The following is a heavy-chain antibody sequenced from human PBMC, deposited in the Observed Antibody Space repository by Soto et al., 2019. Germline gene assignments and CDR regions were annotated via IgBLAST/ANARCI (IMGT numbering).Heavy chain of an antibody. CDR3: AHRVLRTVFGLVTTTATYFDF. CDR1: VFSLTTSGVG. V-gene: IGHV2-5*02. D-gene: IGHD3-3*01. Sequence: QITLNESGPTPVKPRQTLTLTCTFSVFSLTTSGVGVGWIRQSPGKAPEWLALIYWDDDKRYSPSLKSRLTITKDTSKNQVVLTMADFDPADTATYYCAHRVLRTVFGLVTTTATYFDFWGQGTPVAVSS. J-gene: IGHJ4*02. CDR2: IYWDDDK.